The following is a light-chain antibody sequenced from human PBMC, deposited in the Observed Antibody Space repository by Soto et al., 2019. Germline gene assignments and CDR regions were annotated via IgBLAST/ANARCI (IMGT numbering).Light chain of an antibody. J-gene: IGLJ1*01. CDR2: EVS. CDR1: SSDVGAHNY. CDR3: SSYAGSHTFV. Sequence: QSALTQPPSASGSPGQSVTISCTGTSSDVGAHNYVSWYQQHPGKAPKLMIYEVSKRPSGVPDRFSGSKSGNTASLTVSGLRAEDEADYFCSSYAGSHTFVFGAGTKVTVL. V-gene: IGLV2-8*01.